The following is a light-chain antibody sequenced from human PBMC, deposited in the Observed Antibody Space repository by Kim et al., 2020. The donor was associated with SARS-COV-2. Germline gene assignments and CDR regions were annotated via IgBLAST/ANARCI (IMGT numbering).Light chain of an antibody. CDR2: ETS. CDR3: QQSYITPRT. V-gene: IGKV1-39*01. Sequence: ASPGDRVTITGRASQSIRSYLNWYQQLTGKAPRLLIYETSNLQSGVPSRFNGSGSGTDFALTISSLQPEDFATYYCQQSYITPRTFGQGTKVDIK. J-gene: IGKJ1*01. CDR1: QSIRSY.